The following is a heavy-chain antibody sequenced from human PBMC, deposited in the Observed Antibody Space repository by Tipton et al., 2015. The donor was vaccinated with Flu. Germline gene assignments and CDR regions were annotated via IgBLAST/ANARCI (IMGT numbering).Heavy chain of an antibody. CDR3: ARCQDFWSGYRYPPGYYYYMDV. J-gene: IGHJ6*03. Sequence: QLVQSGAEVKKPGESLKISCKGSGYSFTSYWIGWVRQMPGKGLEWMGIIYPGDSDTRYSPSFQGQVTISADKSISTAYLQWSSLKASDTAMYYCARCQDFWSGYRYPPGYYYYMDVWGKGTTVTVSS. V-gene: IGHV5-51*01. CDR1: GYSFTSYW. CDR2: IYPGDSDT. D-gene: IGHD3-3*01.